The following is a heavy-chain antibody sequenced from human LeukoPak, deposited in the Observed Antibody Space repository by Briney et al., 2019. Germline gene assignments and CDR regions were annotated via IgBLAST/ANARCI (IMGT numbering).Heavy chain of an antibody. CDR3: ARDGGGYYYDSSGYLSY. D-gene: IGHD3-22*01. Sequence: GGSLRLSCAASGFTVSSNYMSWVRQAPGKGLEWVSVIYSGGSTYYADSVKGRFTISRDNSKNTLYLQMNSLRAEDTAVYYCARDGGGYYYDSSGYLSYWGQGTLVTVSS. J-gene: IGHJ4*02. V-gene: IGHV3-53*01. CDR2: IYSGGST. CDR1: GFTVSSNY.